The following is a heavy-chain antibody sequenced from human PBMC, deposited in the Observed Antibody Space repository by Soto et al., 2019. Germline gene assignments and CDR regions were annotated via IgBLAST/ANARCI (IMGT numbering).Heavy chain of an antibody. V-gene: IGHV4-31*03. CDR3: ATGVLYCRPYFGY. CDR1: GCTISSGGYY. D-gene: IGHD2-15*01. CDR2: IYCSGST. J-gene: IGHJ4*02. Sequence: TLSLTCTVSGCTISSGGYYWSWLRQQPGQGLEWVGYIYCSGSTYYNPFLGSCATIAVHTSKNPFSLMRSLLTAAATADYYCATGVLYCRPYFGYWGQGTLGTVSS.